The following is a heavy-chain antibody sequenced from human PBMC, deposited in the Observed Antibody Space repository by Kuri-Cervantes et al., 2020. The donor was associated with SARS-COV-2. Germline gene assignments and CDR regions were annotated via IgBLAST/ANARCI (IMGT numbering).Heavy chain of an antibody. CDR2: IIPLLGTT. D-gene: IGHD2-2*01. CDR1: GGTFSSYV. Sequence: SVKGSCKASGGTFSSYVVNWVRQAPGQGLEWMVRIIPLLGTTIYEQKFQVRVTLTADKSTNTAYMELSSLRSEDTAVYYCARPYCSTSTCYDGTFDSWGQGTLGTVSS. CDR3: ARPYCSTSTCYDGTFDS. J-gene: IGHJ4*02. V-gene: IGHV1-69*06.